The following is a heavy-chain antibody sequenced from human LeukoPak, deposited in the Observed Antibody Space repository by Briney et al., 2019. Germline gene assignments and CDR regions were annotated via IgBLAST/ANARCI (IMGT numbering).Heavy chain of an antibody. CDR2: IYYSGST. Sequence: TSETLSLTCTVSGGSISSGGYYWGWIRQHPGKGLEWIGYIYYSGSTYYNPSLKSRVTISVDTSKNQFSLKLSSVTAADTAVYYCAREDPQTTVPEGLDVWGQGTTVTVSS. D-gene: IGHD4-17*01. J-gene: IGHJ6*02. CDR1: GGSISSGGYY. CDR3: AREDPQTTVPEGLDV. V-gene: IGHV4-31*03.